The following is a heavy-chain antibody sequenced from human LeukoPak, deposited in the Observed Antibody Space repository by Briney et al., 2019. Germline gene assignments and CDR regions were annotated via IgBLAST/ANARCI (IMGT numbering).Heavy chain of an antibody. V-gene: IGHV4-31*03. CDR1: GGSMSSGGYY. Sequence: SQTLSLTCIVSGGSMSSGGYYWSWIRQHPGKGLEWIGYIYYSGSTYYNPSLKSRVTISVDTSKNQFSLKLGSMTAADTAVYYCASSMIYCSSTSCYDYWGQGTLVTVSS. D-gene: IGHD2-2*01. CDR3: ASSMIYCSSTSCYDY. CDR2: IYYSGST. J-gene: IGHJ4*02.